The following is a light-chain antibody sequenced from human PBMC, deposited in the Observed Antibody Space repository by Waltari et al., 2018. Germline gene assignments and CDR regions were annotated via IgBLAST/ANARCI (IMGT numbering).Light chain of an antibody. V-gene: IGKV3-11*01. CDR2: DTS. CDR3: QQRRNSPLT. J-gene: IGKJ4*01. Sequence: EIVLTQSPATLSLSPGERATLSCRASQSVNWYLAWYQQRPGQAPRLLIYDTSNRAPGIPARLSGSGSETDVTLTISSLEPEDSAVYYCQQRRNSPLTFGGGTKVEIK. CDR1: QSVNWY.